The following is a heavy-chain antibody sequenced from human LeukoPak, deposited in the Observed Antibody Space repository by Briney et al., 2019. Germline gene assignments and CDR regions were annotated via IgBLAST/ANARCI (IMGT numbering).Heavy chain of an antibody. CDR2: IYHSGST. J-gene: IGHJ6*03. CDR3: ARVPRSYYYYYYMDV. V-gene: IGHV4-4*02. CDR1: GGSISSINW. Sequence: SETLSLTCAVSGGSISSINWWSWVRQPPEKGLEWIGEIYHSGSTNYNPSLKSRVTISVDKSKNQFSLKLNSVTAADTAVYYCARVPRSYYYYYYMDVWGKGTTVTVSS.